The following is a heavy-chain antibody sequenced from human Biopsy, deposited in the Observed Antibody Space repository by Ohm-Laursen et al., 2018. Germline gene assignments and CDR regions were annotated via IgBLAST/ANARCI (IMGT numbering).Heavy chain of an antibody. V-gene: IGHV3-21*01. CDR2: ISASGNHI. Sequence: SLRLSCAASGFTFSGFSMNWVRQAPGKGLEWVSSISASGNHIYYTDSVKGRFTVSRDNGKNSVYLHMNSLRAEDTAVYYCARLNSGTYDASDLWGQGTMVIVSS. J-gene: IGHJ3*01. D-gene: IGHD1-26*01. CDR1: GFTFSGFS. CDR3: ARLNSGTYDASDL.